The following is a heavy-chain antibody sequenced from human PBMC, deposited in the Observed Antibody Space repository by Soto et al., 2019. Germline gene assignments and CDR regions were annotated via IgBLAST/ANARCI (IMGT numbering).Heavy chain of an antibody. J-gene: IGHJ6*02. Sequence: SVKVSCKASGYTFTGYYMHWVRQAPGQGLEWMGGIIPIFGTANYAQKFQGRVTITADESTSTAYMELSSLRSEDTAVYYCARRSAARRDYYYYGMDVWGQGTTVTVSS. CDR3: ARRSAARRDYYYYGMDV. D-gene: IGHD6-6*01. CDR1: GYTFTGYY. CDR2: IIPIFGTA. V-gene: IGHV1-69*13.